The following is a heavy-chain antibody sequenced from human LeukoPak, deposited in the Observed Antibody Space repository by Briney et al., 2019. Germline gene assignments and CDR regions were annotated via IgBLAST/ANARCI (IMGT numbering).Heavy chain of an antibody. V-gene: IGHV4-4*02. CDR3: AREGDTAMLL. Sequence: SETLSLTCAVSGGSISSSNWWSWGRQPPGEGLEGSGEIYHSGSTNYNPSLKSRVTISVDKSKNPSSVKLSSVTAADTAVYYCAREGDTAMLLWGQGTLVTVSS. J-gene: IGHJ4*02. CDR2: IYHSGST. D-gene: IGHD5-18*01. CDR1: GGSISSSNW.